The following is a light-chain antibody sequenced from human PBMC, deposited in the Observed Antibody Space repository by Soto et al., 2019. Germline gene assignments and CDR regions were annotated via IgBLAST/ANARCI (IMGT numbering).Light chain of an antibody. V-gene: IGLV2-14*01. CDR2: DVS. CDR3: TSYPSSGTYV. Sequence: QSALTQPASVSGSPGQSITISCTGTNSDVGGYNYVSWYQQHPGKAPKPMIYDVSNRPSGVSNRFSGSKSGNTASLTISGLQAEDEADYYCTSYPSSGTYVFGTGTKLTVL. J-gene: IGLJ1*01. CDR1: NSDVGGYNY.